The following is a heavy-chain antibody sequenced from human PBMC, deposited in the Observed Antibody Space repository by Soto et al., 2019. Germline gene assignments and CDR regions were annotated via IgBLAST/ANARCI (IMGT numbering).Heavy chain of an antibody. V-gene: IGHV3-72*01. J-gene: IGHJ4*02. D-gene: IGHD3-22*01. Sequence: GGSLRLSCAASGFTFSDHYMDWVRQAPGKGLEWVGRIRNKANRYTTEYAASVKGRFTISRDDSRNSLYLQMNSLQTEDTAVYYCARTFYSDSGGYYYWGQGTLVTVSS. CDR1: GFTFSDHY. CDR3: ARTFYSDSGGYYY. CDR2: IRNKANRYTT.